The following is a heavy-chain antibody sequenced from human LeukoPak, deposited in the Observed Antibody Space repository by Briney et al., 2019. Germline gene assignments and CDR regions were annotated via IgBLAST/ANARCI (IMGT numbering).Heavy chain of an antibody. V-gene: IGHV7-4-1*02. CDR2: INTRIGNP. CDR1: GYSFNNYA. Sequence: AASVKVSCKASGYSFNNYAINWVRQAPGQSLEWMGWINTRIGNPTYAQGFTGRFVFSLDTSVSTAYLQISSLKAEDTAVYFCARHNEAGYFDWLLYPNSFDPWGQGTLVTVSS. D-gene: IGHD3-9*01. J-gene: IGHJ5*02. CDR3: ARHNEAGYFDWLLYPNSFDP.